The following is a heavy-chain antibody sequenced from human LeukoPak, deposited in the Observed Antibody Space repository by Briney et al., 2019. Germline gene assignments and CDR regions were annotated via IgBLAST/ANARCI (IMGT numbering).Heavy chain of an antibody. CDR2: IYTSGTT. V-gene: IGHV4-4*09. CDR3: ARRINYRGFYFDS. D-gene: IGHD5-24*01. CDR1: GDSISSYY. Sequence: PSETLSLTCSVSGDSISSYYWSWIRQPPGKGLEWIGFIYTSGTTTYNPSLESRVTMSVDMSNNQFSLRLTSVTAADTAVYYCARRINYRGFYFDSWGQGALVTVSS. J-gene: IGHJ4*02.